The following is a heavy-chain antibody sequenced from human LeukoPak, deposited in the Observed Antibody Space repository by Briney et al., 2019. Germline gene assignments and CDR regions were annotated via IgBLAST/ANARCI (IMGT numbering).Heavy chain of an antibody. Sequence: GGSLRLSCAASGFTFSSYSMNWVRQAPGKGLEWVSSISSSSYIYYADSVKGRFTISRDNAKNSLYLQMNSLRAEDTAVYYCARPTDDFWSGYYKSWFDPWGQGTLVTVSS. J-gene: IGHJ5*02. V-gene: IGHV3-21*01. CDR2: ISSSSYI. D-gene: IGHD3-3*01. CDR3: ARPTDDFWSGYYKSWFDP. CDR1: GFTFSSYS.